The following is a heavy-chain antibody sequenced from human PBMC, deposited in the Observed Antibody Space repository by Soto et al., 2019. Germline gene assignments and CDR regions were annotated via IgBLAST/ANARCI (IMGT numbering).Heavy chain of an antibody. CDR1: GYTFTNYA. CDR3: ARDLAAAGPFDC. D-gene: IGHD6-13*01. V-gene: IGHV1-18*01. Sequence: QVQLVQSGAEVKKPGASVKVSCKASGYTFTNYAFSWVRQAPGQGLEWMGWISAYNGNTNYPQKLQGRDTMTTDTSTSKAYMELRSLRSDDASVYYCARDLAAAGPFDCWGQGTLVTVSP. J-gene: IGHJ4*02. CDR2: ISAYNGNT.